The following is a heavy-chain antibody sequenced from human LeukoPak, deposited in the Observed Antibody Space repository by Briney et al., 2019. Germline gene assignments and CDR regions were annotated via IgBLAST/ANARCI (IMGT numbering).Heavy chain of an antibody. CDR2: INHSGST. Sequence: PSETLSLTCAVYGGSFSGYYWSWIRQPPGKGLEWIGEINHSGSTNYNPSLKSRVTISVDTSKNQFSLKLSSVTAADTAVYYCARRPTWGDFWSGYYLGFDYWGQGTLVTVSS. CDR3: ARRPTWGDFWSGYYLGFDY. CDR1: GGSFSGYY. V-gene: IGHV4-34*01. D-gene: IGHD3-3*01. J-gene: IGHJ4*02.